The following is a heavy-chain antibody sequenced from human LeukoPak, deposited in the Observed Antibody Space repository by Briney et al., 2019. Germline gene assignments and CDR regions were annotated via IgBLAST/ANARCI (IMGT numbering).Heavy chain of an antibody. CDR2: IDANNGDT. D-gene: IGHD4-11*01. CDR1: GYTFRGNY. J-gene: IGHJ4*02. CDR3: ARDPSSVTLYFFDY. V-gene: IGHV1-2*02. Sequence: ASVKVSRKASGYTFRGNYIHWLRQAPGQGLEWMGWIDANNGDTKSAQKFQGRVTMSRDTSISTAYMDLSSLSPDDAAVYYCARDPSSVTLYFFDYWGQGTLVTVSS.